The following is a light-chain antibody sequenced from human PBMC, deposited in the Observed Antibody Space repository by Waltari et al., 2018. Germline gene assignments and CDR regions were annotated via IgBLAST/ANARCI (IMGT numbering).Light chain of an antibody. J-gene: IGKJ1*01. V-gene: IGKV3-20*01. CDR1: QSVGRT. CDR3: QHYLRLPVS. CDR2: GAS. Sequence: EIVLTQSPGTLSLSPGERATLSCRASQSVGRTLAWYQQRPGQAPRLLMYGASIRAADIPDRLAGSGSGTDFSLTINRLEPEDFAVYYCQHYLRLPVSFGQGTKVEIK.